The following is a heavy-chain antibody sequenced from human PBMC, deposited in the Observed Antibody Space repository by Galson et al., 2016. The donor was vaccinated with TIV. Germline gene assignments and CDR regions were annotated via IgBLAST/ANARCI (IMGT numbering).Heavy chain of an antibody. CDR3: TTVRLRGTGGMDV. D-gene: IGHD2-8*02. J-gene: IGHJ6*02. CDR2: ISAYSGNT. Sequence: SVKVSCKASGYTFKNYGISWVRQAPGQGLEWMGWISAYSGNTKYAQKVQGRVTMTTDTSTTTAYMELRSPRSEDTAIYYCTTVRLRGTGGMDVWGQGTTVTVSS. V-gene: IGHV1-18*01. CDR1: GYTFKNYG.